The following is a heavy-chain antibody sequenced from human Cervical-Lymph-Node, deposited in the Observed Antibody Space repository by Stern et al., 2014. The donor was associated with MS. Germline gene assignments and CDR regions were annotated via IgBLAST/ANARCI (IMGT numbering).Heavy chain of an antibody. J-gene: IGHJ4*02. Sequence: VHLVESGAEVKKPGSSMKVSCKASGGTFSSDAIGWGRQAPGQGLEWMGGIIPIVETANDAQKFQGRVTITADQSTKTAYWELSSLTSGDTAMYFCASGTRSSWYFDFWGQGTLVTVST. D-gene: IGHD6-13*01. CDR2: IIPIVETA. V-gene: IGHV1-69*01. CDR1: GGTFSSDA. CDR3: ASGTRSSWYFDF.